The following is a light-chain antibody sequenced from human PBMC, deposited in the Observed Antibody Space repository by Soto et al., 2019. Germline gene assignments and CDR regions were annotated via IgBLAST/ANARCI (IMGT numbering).Light chain of an antibody. CDR2: HDS. Sequence: SYELTQPPSVSVAPGQTARITCGESNIGSKSVHWYQQKPGQAPVLVVSHDSDRPSGIPERFSGSNPGNTATLTISRVDAGDEADYFCQVWDSYSDHVVFGGGTKVTVL. V-gene: IGLV3-21*02. CDR3: QVWDSYSDHVV. CDR1: NIGSKS. J-gene: IGLJ3*02.